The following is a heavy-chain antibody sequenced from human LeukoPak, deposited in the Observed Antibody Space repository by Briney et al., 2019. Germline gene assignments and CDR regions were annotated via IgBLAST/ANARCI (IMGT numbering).Heavy chain of an antibody. CDR1: GFTFSDYN. CDR3: ARESYYGSGILYFFDY. D-gene: IGHD3-10*01. J-gene: IGHJ4*02. CDR2: IKQDGSEK. Sequence: GGSLRLSCAASGFTFSDYNMRWIRQAPGKGLEWVANIKQDGSEKFYVDSVKGRFTISRDNAKNSLYLQMNSLRAEDTAVYYCARESYYGSGILYFFDYWGQGTLVTVSS. V-gene: IGHV3-7*01.